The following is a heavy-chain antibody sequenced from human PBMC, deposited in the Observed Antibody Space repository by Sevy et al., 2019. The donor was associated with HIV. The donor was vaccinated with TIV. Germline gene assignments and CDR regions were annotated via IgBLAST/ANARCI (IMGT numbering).Heavy chain of an antibody. CDR2: ISYDGGNK. CDR3: AKVLSDFDVLTGFDY. D-gene: IGHD3-9*01. Sequence: GGSLRLSCAASGFTFNDYGMHWVRQAPGKGLEWVAIISYDGGNKYYADSVKGRFTISRDNSKNTLYLQMNSLRAEDTAVYYCAKVLSDFDVLTGFDYWGQGTLVTVSS. V-gene: IGHV3-30*18. J-gene: IGHJ4*02. CDR1: GFTFNDYG.